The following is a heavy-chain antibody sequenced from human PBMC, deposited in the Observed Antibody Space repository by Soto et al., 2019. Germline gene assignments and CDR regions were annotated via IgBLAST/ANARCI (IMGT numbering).Heavy chain of an antibody. Sequence: SETLPLPCTVYGGSISSSKYYWGRMRQPPGKGLEWIGSIYYSGSTYYNPSLKSRVTISVDTSKNQFSLKLSSVAAADTAVYYCSRGRTVVVVITGIDYWGQATLVTVSS. CDR2: IYYSGST. V-gene: IGHV4-39*01. CDR3: SRGRTVVVVITGIDY. CDR1: GGSISSSKYY. J-gene: IGHJ4*02. D-gene: IGHD3-22*01.